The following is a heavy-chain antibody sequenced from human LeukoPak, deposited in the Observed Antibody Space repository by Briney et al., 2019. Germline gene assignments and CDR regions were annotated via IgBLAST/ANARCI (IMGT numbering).Heavy chain of an antibody. D-gene: IGHD2-2*01. Sequence: ASVKVSCKASGYTFTGYYMHWVRQAPGQGLEWMGWINPDSGGTNYAQKFQGRVTMTRDTSISTAYMELSRLRSDDTAVYYCAASYCSSTSCYPRGMDVWGQGSTVTVSS. CDR2: INPDSGGT. CDR1: GYTFTGYY. V-gene: IGHV1-2*02. CDR3: AASYCSSTSCYPRGMDV. J-gene: IGHJ6*02.